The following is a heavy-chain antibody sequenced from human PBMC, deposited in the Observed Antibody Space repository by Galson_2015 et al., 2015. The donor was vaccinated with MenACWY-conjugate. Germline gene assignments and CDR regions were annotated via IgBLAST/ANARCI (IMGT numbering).Heavy chain of an antibody. V-gene: IGHV3-23*01. J-gene: IGHJ2*01. D-gene: IGHD2-15*01. CDR1: GFTFSSYA. CDR2: ISGSGGST. CDR3: AKDLGYCSGGSCYPHWYFDL. Sequence: SLRLSCAASGFTFSSYAMSWVRQAPGKGLEWVSAISGSGGSTYYADSVKGRFTISRDNSKNTLYLQMNSLRAEDTAVYYCAKDLGYCSGGSCYPHWYFDLWGRGTLVTVSS.